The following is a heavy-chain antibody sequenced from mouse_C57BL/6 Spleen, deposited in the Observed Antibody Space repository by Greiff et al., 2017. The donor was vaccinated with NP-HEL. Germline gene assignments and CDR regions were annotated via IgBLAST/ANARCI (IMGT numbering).Heavy chain of an antibody. V-gene: IGHV1-22*01. CDR2: INPNNGGT. Sequence: EVQLQQSGPELVKPGASVKMSCKASGYTFTDYNMHWVKQSHGKSLEWIGYINPNNGGTSYNQKFKGKATLTVNKSSSTAYMELRSLTSEDSAVYYCARRFYGSPWFAYWGQGTLVTVSA. J-gene: IGHJ3*01. D-gene: IGHD1-1*01. CDR1: GYTFTDYN. CDR3: ARRFYGSPWFAY.